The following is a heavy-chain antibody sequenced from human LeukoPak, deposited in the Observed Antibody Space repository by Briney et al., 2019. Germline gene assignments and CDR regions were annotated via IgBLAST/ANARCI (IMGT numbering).Heavy chain of an antibody. CDR1: GFTFSSYG. Sequence: GGSLRLSCAASGFTFSSYGMHWVRQAPGKGLEWVAVISYDGSNKYYADSVKGRFTISRDNSKNTLYLQMNSLRAEDTAVYYCAKDRMVRGVIIVPHFDYWGQGTLVTVSS. V-gene: IGHV3-30*18. D-gene: IGHD3-10*01. J-gene: IGHJ4*02. CDR3: AKDRMVRGVIIVPHFDY. CDR2: ISYDGSNK.